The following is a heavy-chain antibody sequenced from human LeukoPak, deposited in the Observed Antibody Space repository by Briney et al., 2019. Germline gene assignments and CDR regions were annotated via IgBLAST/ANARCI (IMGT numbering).Heavy chain of an antibody. CDR1: SGSITSYY. Sequence: SETLSLTCTVSSGSITSYYWSWIRQPPGKGLEWIGYIYYSGSTNYNPSLKSRVTISVDTSKSQFSLKLSSVTAADTAVYYCASFAGRHAFDLWGQGTLVTVSS. CDR2: IYYSGST. V-gene: IGHV4-59*01. J-gene: IGHJ3*01. CDR3: ASFAGRHAFDL.